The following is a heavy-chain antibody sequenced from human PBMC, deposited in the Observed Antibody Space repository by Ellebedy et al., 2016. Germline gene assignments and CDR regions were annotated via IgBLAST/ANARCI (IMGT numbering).Heavy chain of an antibody. Sequence: GGSLRLSCEASGFTFSSHAMSWVRQAPGKGPELVSAVVGSCERTFYADSVKGRFTISRDNSKNTLDLQMNRLRAEDTAVYYCARVNTIPGPEPLDYWGQGTLVTVSS. CDR3: ARVNTIPGPEPLDY. V-gene: IGHV3-23*01. D-gene: IGHD5-24*01. CDR1: GFTFSSHA. J-gene: IGHJ4*02. CDR2: VVGSCERT.